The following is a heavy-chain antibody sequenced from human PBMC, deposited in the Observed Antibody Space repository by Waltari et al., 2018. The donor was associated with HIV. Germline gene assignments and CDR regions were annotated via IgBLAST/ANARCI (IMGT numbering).Heavy chain of an antibody. Sequence: QVQLHESGPGLVKPSETLSHRCNVYGFSIRTHYWRCIRQSAGTGLELIGRISNSGSTDYNPSLKSRVNMSIDTSKNQVSLNLTSVTAADTAVYYCARDAVWSTMFDAFDFWGQGTRVTVSS. CDR1: GFSIRTHY. J-gene: IGHJ3*01. V-gene: IGHV4-4*07. CDR2: ISNSGST. CDR3: ARDAVWSTMFDAFDF. D-gene: IGHD3-10*02.